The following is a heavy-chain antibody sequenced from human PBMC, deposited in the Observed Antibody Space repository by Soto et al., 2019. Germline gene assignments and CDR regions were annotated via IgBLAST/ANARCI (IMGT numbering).Heavy chain of an antibody. D-gene: IGHD6-19*01. J-gene: IGHJ6*02. CDR2: IIPIFGTA. Sequence: SVKVSCKASGGTFSSYAISWVRQAPGQGPGWMGGIIPIFGTANYAQKFQGRVTITADKSTSTAYMELSSLRSEDTAVYYCARVRIAVAGHYYYYGMDVWGQGTTVTVSS. V-gene: IGHV1-69*06. CDR1: GGTFSSYA. CDR3: ARVRIAVAGHYYYYGMDV.